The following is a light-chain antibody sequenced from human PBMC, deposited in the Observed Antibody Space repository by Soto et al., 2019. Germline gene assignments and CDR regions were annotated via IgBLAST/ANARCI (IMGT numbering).Light chain of an antibody. CDR3: GSWDSSLSAYV. CDR2: DDD. Sequence: VLTQPPSVSAAPGQRVTISCSGSSSNIGGNSVSWYQQLPGTAPKLLIYDDDKRPSGIPDRFSGSKSGTSATLGITGFQTGNEADYYCGSWDSSLSAYVFGTGTKV. J-gene: IGLJ1*01. CDR1: SSNIGGNS. V-gene: IGLV1-51*01.